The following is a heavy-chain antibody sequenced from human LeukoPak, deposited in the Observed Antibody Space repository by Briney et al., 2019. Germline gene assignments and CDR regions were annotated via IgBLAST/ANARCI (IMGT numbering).Heavy chain of an antibody. CDR2: MSGSGGST. Sequence: GGSLRLSCAASGFTFSSYAMNWVRQAPGKGLEWVSAMSGSGGSTYYADSVKGRFTISRDNSKNTLYLQMNSLRAEDTAVYYCAGAAGYSYGYYFDYWGQGTLVTVSS. CDR1: GFTFSSYA. J-gene: IGHJ4*02. CDR3: AGAAGYSYGYYFDY. D-gene: IGHD5-18*01. V-gene: IGHV3-23*01.